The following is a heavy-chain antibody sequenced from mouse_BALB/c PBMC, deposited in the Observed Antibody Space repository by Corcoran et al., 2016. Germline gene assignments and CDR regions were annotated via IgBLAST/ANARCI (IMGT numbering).Heavy chain of an antibody. CDR1: GYTFSSYW. D-gene: IGHD2-1*01. CDR2: ILPGSGST. Sequence: QVQLQQSGAELMKPGASVKISCKATGYTFSSYWIEWVKQRPGHGLEWIGEILPGSGSTNYNEKYKGKATFTAETSSNTAYMQLSSLTSEDSAVYYCARNGNYQAWFAYWGQGTLVTVSA. CDR3: ARNGNYQAWFAY. V-gene: IGHV1-9*01. J-gene: IGHJ3*01.